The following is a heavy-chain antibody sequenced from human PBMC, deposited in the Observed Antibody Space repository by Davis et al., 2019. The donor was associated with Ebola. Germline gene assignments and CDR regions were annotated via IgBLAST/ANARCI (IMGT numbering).Heavy chain of an antibody. CDR2: IYSGGST. CDR1: GFTVSSNY. D-gene: IGHD5-24*01. J-gene: IGHJ4*02. CDR3: AKDKQRWLQWCLDY. V-gene: IGHV3-66*02. Sequence: PGGSLRLSCAVSGFTVSSNYMSWVRQAPGKGLEWVSVIYSGGSTYYADSVKGRFTISRDNSKNTLYLQMNSLRAEDTAVYYCAKDKQRWLQWCLDYWGQGTLVTVSS.